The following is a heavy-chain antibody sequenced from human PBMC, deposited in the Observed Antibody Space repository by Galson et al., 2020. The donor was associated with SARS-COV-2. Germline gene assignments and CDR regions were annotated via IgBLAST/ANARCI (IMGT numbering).Heavy chain of an antibody. J-gene: IGHJ3*02. D-gene: IGHD3-16*01. CDR1: GDSVRSGDYF. CDR2: IYYSGKT. Sequence: SETLSLTCSVSGDSVRSGDYFWGLIRQHPGKGLEWIGYIYYSGKTYYNPSLKSRVSMSVDTSKNQFSLKLTSVSAADTAVYYCARLRSGIIAFDIWGLGTLVDVSP. V-gene: IGHV4-31*03. CDR3: ARLRSGIIAFDI.